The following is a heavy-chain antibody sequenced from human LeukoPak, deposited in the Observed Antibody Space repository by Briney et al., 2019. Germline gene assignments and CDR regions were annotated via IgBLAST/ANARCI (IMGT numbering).Heavy chain of an antibody. CDR1: GFTFSSYS. J-gene: IGHJ4*02. D-gene: IGHD6-13*01. CDR2: ISSSSSTI. V-gene: IGHV3-48*01. CDR3: TRHGRNSSSLIDY. Sequence: GGSLRLSCAASGFTFSSYSMNWVRQAPGKGLEWVSYISSSSSTIYYADSVKGRFTISRDNAKNSLYLQMNSLKTEDTAVYYCTRHGRNSSSLIDYWGQGTLVTVSS.